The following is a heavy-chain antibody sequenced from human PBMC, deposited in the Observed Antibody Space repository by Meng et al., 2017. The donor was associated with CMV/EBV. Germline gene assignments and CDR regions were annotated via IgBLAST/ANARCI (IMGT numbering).Heavy chain of an antibody. D-gene: IGHD6-13*01. V-gene: IGHV1-46*01. CDR2: INPSGGST. CDR1: GYTFTSYY. CDR3: ATHPKGAAGTVDY. J-gene: IGHJ4*02. Sequence: ASVKVSCKASGYTFTSYYMHWVRQAPGQGLEWMGIINPSGGSTSYAQKFQGRVTMTRDTSTSTVYMELSSLRSEDTAVYYYATHPKGAAGTVDYWGQGTLVTVSS.